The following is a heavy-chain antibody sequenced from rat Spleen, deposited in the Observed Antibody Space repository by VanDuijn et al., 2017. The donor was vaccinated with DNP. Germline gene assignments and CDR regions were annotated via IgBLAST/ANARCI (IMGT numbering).Heavy chain of an antibody. V-gene: IGHV3-3*01. J-gene: IGHJ1*01. CDR2: INSGGST. D-gene: IGHD1-11*01. CDR3: ARGLNYGGYNYYWYFDF. CDR1: GYSITRSYR. Sequence: VQLQESGPGLVKPSQSLSLTCSVTGYSITRSYRWNWIRKFPGNKLEWMGYINSGGSTNYNPSLKSRISITRDTSKNQFFLQLNSITTEDTATYYCARGLNYGGYNYYWYFDFWGPGTMVTVSS.